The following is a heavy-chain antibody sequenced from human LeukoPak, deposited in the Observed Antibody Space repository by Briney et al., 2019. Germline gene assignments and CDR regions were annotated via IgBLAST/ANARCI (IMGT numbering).Heavy chain of an antibody. D-gene: IGHD6-13*01. CDR3: AKLGEAGAAGIFDY. CDR2: ISSSGGST. V-gene: IGHV3-23*01. Sequence: GGSLRLSCAASGFTFSSYAMSCVRHAPGKGLEWVSDISSSGGSTYYADCVKGRITISRDNSKNTLYMQMNRLRAEDTAVYYCAKLGEAGAAGIFDYWGQGTLVTVSS. J-gene: IGHJ4*02. CDR1: GFTFSSYA.